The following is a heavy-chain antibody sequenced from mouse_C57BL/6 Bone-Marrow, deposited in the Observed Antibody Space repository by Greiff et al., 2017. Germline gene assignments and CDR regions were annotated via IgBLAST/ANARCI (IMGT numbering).Heavy chain of an antibody. V-gene: IGHV1-4*01. J-gene: IGHJ2*01. CDR1: GYTFTSST. D-gene: IGHD1-1*01. CDR2: INPSSGYT. Sequence: VQLQQSGAELARPGASVKMSCKASGYTFTSSTMHWVKQRPGQGLEWIGYINPSSGYTKYNQKFKDKATLTADKSSSTAYMQLSSLTSEDSAVYYCARWYYGSSIDYWGQGTTLTVSS. CDR3: ARWYYGSSIDY.